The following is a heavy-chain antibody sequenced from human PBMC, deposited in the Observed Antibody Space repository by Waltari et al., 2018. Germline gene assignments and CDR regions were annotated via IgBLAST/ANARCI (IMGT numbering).Heavy chain of an antibody. D-gene: IGHD6-6*01. CDR1: GYSISSGYH. CDR3: ARGEYSSS. CDR2: IYHSGST. V-gene: IGHV4-38-2*01. Sequence: QVQLQESGPGLVKPSETLSLTCAVSGYSISSGYHWGWIRQPPGKGLEWIGSIYHSGSTYYNPSLKSRVTISVDTSKNQFSLKLSSVTAADTAVYYCARGEYSSSWGQGTLVTVSS. J-gene: IGHJ4*02.